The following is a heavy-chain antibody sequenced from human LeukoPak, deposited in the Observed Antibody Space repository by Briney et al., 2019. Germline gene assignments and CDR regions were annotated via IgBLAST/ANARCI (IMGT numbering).Heavy chain of an antibody. V-gene: IGHV3-21*01. Sequence: KSGGSLRLSCAASGFTFSSYSMNWVRQAPGKGLEWVSSISSSSSYIYYADSVKGRFTISRDNAKNSLYLQMNSLRAEDTAVYYCARGVYGSWYDNWFDPWGQGTLVTVSS. CDR2: ISSSSSYI. D-gene: IGHD6-13*01. CDR3: ARGVYGSWYDNWFDP. CDR1: GFTFSSYS. J-gene: IGHJ5*02.